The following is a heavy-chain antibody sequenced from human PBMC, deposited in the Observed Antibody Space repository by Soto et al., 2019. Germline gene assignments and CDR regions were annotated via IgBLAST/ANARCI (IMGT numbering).Heavy chain of an antibody. J-gene: IGHJ4*02. CDR3: AGDQIIVATIRCDY. V-gene: IGHV1-18*01. D-gene: IGHD5-12*01. Sequence: QVQLVQSGAEVKKPGASVKVSCKASGYTFTSYGISWVRQAPGQGLEWMGWISAYNGNTNYAQKLQGRVTMTTETSKSRAYMELRSLRSDDRAVYYCAGDQIIVATIRCDYWGQGALVTVFS. CDR1: GYTFTSYG. CDR2: ISAYNGNT.